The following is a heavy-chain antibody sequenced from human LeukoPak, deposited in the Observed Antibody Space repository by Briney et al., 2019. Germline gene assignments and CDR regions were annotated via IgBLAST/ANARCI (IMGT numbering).Heavy chain of an antibody. CDR1: GGSISSSSYY. Sequence: SETLSLTCTVSGGSISSSSYYWGWIRQPRGKGLEWIGSIYYSGSTYYNPSLKSRVTISVDTSKIQFSLKLSSVTAADTAVYYCARLGGHLGEFSLYYYYYYMDVWGKGTTVTVSS. J-gene: IGHJ6*03. V-gene: IGHV4-39*01. CDR2: IYYSGST. D-gene: IGHD3-16*02. CDR3: ARLGGHLGEFSLYYYYYYMDV.